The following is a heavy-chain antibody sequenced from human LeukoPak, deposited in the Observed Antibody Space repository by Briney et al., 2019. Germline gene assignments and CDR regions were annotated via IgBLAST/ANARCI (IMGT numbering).Heavy chain of an antibody. D-gene: IGHD2-21*02. J-gene: IGHJ4*02. CDR2: INSDGYSI. CDR3: ARVHGVTPSY. CDR1: GFTFSGYW. V-gene: IGHV3-74*03. Sequence: GGSLRLSCAASGFTFSGYWMHWVRQAPGKGLVWVSRINSDGYSITYADSVKGRFTISRDNAKNTLYLQMDSLRVEDTAVYYCARVHGVTPSYWGQGTLVTVSS.